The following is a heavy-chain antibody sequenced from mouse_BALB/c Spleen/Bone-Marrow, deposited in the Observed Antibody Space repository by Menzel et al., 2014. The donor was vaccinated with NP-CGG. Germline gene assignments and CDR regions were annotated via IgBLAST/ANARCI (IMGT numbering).Heavy chain of an antibody. CDR3: AFYYYGSSLFSY. J-gene: IGHJ3*01. V-gene: IGHV14-3*02. CDR1: GFNIKDTY. Sequence: EVQLQESGAELVKPGASVKLSCTASGFNIKDTYMHWVKQRPEQGLEWIGRIDPANGNTKYDPKFQGKATITADTSSNTAYPQLSSLTSEDTAVYYCAFYYYGSSLFSYWGQGTLVNVSA. D-gene: IGHD1-1*01. CDR2: IDPANGNT.